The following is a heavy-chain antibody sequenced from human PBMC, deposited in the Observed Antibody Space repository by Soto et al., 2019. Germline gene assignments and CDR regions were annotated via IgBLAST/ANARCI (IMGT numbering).Heavy chain of an antibody. V-gene: IGHV3-33*01. Sequence: QVQLVESGGGVVQPGRSLRLSCAASGFTFSSYGMHWVRQAPGKGLEWVAVIWYDGSNKYYADSVKGRFTISRDNSKNTLYLQMNSLRAEDTAVYYCARDRARRGWDFDYWGQGTLVTVSS. CDR2: IWYDGSNK. J-gene: IGHJ4*02. CDR1: GFTFSSYG. CDR3: ARDRARRGWDFDY. D-gene: IGHD6-6*01.